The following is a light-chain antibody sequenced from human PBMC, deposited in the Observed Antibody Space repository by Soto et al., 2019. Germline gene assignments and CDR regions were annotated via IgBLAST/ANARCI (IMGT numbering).Light chain of an antibody. CDR3: QQYGSSPHT. Sequence: TQAHATLYVSKGEGAALSCRASQTVNNNVAWYQQKPGQAPRLLIYGASSRATGIPDRFSGSGSGTDFTLTISRLEPEDFAVYYCQQYGSSPHTFGQGTKVDIK. V-gene: IGKV3-20*01. J-gene: IGKJ1*01. CDR2: GAS. CDR1: QTVNNN.